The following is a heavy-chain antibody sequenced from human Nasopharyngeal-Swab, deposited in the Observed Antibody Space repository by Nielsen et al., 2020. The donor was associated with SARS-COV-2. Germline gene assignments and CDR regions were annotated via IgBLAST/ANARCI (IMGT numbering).Heavy chain of an antibody. J-gene: IGHJ4*02. V-gene: IGHV3-15*07. CDR3: TTATAAAGTYYYDSSGYYYFDY. D-gene: IGHD3-22*01. Sequence: DRQPPGKGLEWVGRIKSKTDGGTTDYAAPVKGRFTISRDDSKNTLYLQMNSLKTEDTAVYYCTTATAAAGTYYYDSSGYYYFDYWGQGTLVTVSS. CDR2: IKSKTDGGTT.